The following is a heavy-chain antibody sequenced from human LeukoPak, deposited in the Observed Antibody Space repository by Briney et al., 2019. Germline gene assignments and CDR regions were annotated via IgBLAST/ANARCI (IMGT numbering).Heavy chain of an antibody. J-gene: IGHJ4*02. V-gene: IGHV3-23*01. D-gene: IGHD1-26*01. Sequence: PGRSLRLSRVASGFTFSSYAMSWVRQAPGKGLEWVSAISGSGGSTYYADSVKGRFTISRDNSKNTLYLQVNSLRAEDTAVYYCAKGGKWDVTPFDYWGQGTLVTVSS. CDR3: AKGGKWDVTPFDY. CDR2: ISGSGGST. CDR1: GFTFSSYA.